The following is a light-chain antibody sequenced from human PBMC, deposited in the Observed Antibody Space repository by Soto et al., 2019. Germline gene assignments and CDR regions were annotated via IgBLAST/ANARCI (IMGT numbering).Light chain of an antibody. CDR2: EVS. J-gene: IGLJ1*01. CDR1: SSDVGGYNY. CDR3: TSKTSSITYV. V-gene: IGLV2-14*01. Sequence: QSALTQPASVSGSPGQSITMSCTGTSSDVGGYNYVSWYQQHPGKAPKLMIYEVSNRPSGVSNRFSGSKSGNTASLTISGLQAEDEADYYCTSKTSSITYVVGTGTKSPS.